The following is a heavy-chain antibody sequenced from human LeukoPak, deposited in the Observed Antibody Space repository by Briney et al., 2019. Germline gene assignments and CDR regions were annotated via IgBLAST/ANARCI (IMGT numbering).Heavy chain of an antibody. D-gene: IGHD3-3*01. V-gene: IGHV4-59*01. Sequence: PSETLSLTCTVSGGSISSYYWSWIRQPPGKGLEWIGYIYYSGSTNYNPSLKSRVTISVDTSKNQFSLKLSSVTAADTAVYYCARDLHDYDFWSGYYSNWFDPWGQGTLVTVSS. CDR3: ARDLHDYDFWSGYYSNWFDP. J-gene: IGHJ5*02. CDR1: GGSISSYY. CDR2: IYYSGST.